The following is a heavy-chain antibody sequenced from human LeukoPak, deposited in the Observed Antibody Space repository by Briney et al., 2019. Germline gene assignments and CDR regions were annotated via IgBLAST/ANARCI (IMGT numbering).Heavy chain of an antibody. CDR2: ISGSGGST. Sequence: GGSLRLSCAASGFTFSSYAMSWVRQAPGKGLEWVSTISGSGGSTYYADSVKGRFTISRDNSKNTLYLQMNSLRAEDTAVYYCTCNYYSSGSYYRRGHYWGQGTLVTVSS. D-gene: IGHD3-10*01. CDR1: GFTFSSYA. J-gene: IGHJ4*02. V-gene: IGHV3-23*01. CDR3: TCNYYSSGSYYRRGHY.